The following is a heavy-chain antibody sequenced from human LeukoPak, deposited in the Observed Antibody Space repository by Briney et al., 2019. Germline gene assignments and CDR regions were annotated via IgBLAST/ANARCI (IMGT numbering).Heavy chain of an antibody. Sequence: SETLSLTCTVSGGAISSYYWSWIGQPPGKGLEWIGYIYYSGSTNYNPSLKSPVTISVDTSKNQFSLKLSSVTAADTAVYYCARGARQYCSSTSCYMASWFDPWGQGTLVTVSS. V-gene: IGHV4-59*01. CDR1: GGAISSYY. CDR2: IYYSGST. J-gene: IGHJ5*02. CDR3: ARGARQYCSSTSCYMASWFDP. D-gene: IGHD2-2*02.